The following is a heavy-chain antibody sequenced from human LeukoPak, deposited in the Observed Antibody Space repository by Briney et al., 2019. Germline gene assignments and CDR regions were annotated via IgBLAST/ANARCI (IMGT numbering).Heavy chain of an antibody. CDR2: INPKNGDT. V-gene: IGHV1-2*06. Sequence: GASVKVSCKASGYTFTAYYIHWVRQAPGQGLEWMGRINPKNGDTNYAQKFQDRVTMTTDTSTSTAYMELRSLRSDDTAVYYCARDLIQLWLFDYWGQGTLVTVSS. CDR3: ARDLIQLWLFDY. CDR1: GYTFTAYY. J-gene: IGHJ4*02. D-gene: IGHD5-18*01.